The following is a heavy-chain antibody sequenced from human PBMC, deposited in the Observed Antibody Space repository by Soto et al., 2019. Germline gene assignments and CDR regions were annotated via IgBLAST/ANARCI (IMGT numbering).Heavy chain of an antibody. Sequence: GGSLRLSCAASGFTFSSYSMNWVRQAPGKGLEWVSSISSSSSYIYYADSVKGRFTISRDNAKNSLYLQMNSLRAEDTAVYYCARERGENYRDYYYYYGMDVWGQGTTGTVSS. J-gene: IGHJ6*02. D-gene: IGHD1-7*01. CDR3: ARERGENYRDYYYYYGMDV. CDR2: ISSSSSYI. V-gene: IGHV3-21*01. CDR1: GFTFSSYS.